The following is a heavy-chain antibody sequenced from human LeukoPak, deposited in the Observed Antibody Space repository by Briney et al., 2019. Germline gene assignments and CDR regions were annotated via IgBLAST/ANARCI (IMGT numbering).Heavy chain of an antibody. V-gene: IGHV4-34*01. Sequence: SETLSLTCAVYGGSFSGYYWSWIRQPPGKGLEWIGEINHSGSTNYNPSLKSRVTISVDTSKNQFSLKLSSVTAADTAVYYCARGPYSGSYSGAFDIWGQGTMATVSS. CDR2: INHSGST. CDR3: ARGPYSGSYSGAFDI. J-gene: IGHJ3*02. D-gene: IGHD1-26*01. CDR1: GGSFSGYY.